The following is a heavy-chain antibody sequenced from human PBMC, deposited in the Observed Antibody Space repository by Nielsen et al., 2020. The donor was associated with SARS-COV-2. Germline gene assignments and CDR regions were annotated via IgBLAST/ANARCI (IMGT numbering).Heavy chain of an antibody. CDR2: IWYDGSNQ. Sequence: WIRQPPGKGLEWVSVIWYDGSNQYYADSVKGRFTISRDNSKNTLYLQMNSLRAEDTAVYYCAADYGPVEYWGQGTLVTVSS. CDR3: AADYGPVEY. D-gene: IGHD3-16*01. V-gene: IGHV3-33*01. J-gene: IGHJ4*02.